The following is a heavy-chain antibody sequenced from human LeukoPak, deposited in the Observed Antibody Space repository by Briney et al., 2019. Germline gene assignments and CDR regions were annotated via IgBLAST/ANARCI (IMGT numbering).Heavy chain of an antibody. J-gene: IGHJ4*02. CDR1: GGTFSSYA. CDR2: IIPILGIA. V-gene: IGHV1-69*04. CDR3: GLSERGRGYSYGGVDY. D-gene: IGHD5-18*01. Sequence: GASVTVSCKASGGTFSSYAISWVRQAPGQGLEWMGRIIPILGIANYAQKFQGRVTITADKSTSTAYMELSSLRSEDTAVYYCGLSERGRGYSYGGVDYWGQGTLVTVSS.